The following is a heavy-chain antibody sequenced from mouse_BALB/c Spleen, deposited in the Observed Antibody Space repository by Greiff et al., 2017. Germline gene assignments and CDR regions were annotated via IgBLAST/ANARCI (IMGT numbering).Heavy chain of an antibody. CDR1: GFTFSSYG. Sequence: EVQRVESGGGFVPPGWSLKLSCAASGFTFSSYGMSWVRQTPDKRLELVATINSNGGSTYYPDSVKGRFTISRDNAKNTLYLQMSSLKSEDTAMYNWARGTDDFWGQGTTVTVSS. J-gene: IGHJ4*01. CDR3: ARGTDDF. CDR2: INSNGGST. V-gene: IGHV5-6-3*01.